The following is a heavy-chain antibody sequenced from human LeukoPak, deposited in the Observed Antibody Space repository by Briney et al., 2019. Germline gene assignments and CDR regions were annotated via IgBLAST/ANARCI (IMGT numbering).Heavy chain of an antibody. CDR2: IYYSGST. D-gene: IGHD2-2*02. V-gene: IGHV4-59*08. J-gene: IGHJ4*02. CDR1: GGSFSNFFY. CDR3: ARRYTASPGERFDY. Sequence: SETLSLTCTVSGGSFSNFFYWTWIRQPPGKGLGWVGYIYYSGSTNYNPSLNSRVTTSLDTSKNQFSLMLRSLTAADTAVYYCARRYTASPGERFDYWGPGTLVTVSS.